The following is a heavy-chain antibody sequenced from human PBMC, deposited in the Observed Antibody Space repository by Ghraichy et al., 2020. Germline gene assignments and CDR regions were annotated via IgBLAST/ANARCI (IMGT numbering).Heavy chain of an antibody. CDR1: GFTFSSYA. CDR2: ISGSGGST. D-gene: IGHD6-13*01. V-gene: IGHV3-23*01. Sequence: GGSLRLSCAASGFTFSSYAMSWVRQAPGKGLEWVSAISGSGGSTYYADSVKGRFTISRDNSKNTLYLQMNSLRAEDTAVYYCAKDVARHSSSWYSDYWGQGTLVTVSS. CDR3: AKDVARHSSSWYSDY. J-gene: IGHJ4*02.